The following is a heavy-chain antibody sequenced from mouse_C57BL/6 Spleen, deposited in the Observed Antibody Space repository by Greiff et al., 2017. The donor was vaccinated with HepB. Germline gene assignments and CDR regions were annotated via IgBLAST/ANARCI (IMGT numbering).Heavy chain of an antibody. CDR2: IYPGDGDT. CDR1: GYAFSSSW. J-gene: IGHJ3*02. V-gene: IGHV1-82*01. Sequence: VQLQQSGPELVKPGASVKISCKASGYAFSSSWMNWVKQRPGKGLEWIGRIYPGDGDTNYNGKFKGKATLTADKSSSTAYMQLSSLTSEDSAVYLGGGGGGDGGWGQGTLVTVSA. D-gene: IGHD3-3*01. CDR3: GGGGGDGG.